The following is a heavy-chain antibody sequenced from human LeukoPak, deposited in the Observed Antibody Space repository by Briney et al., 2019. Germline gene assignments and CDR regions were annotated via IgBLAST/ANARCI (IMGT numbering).Heavy chain of an antibody. J-gene: IGHJ4*02. CDR1: GFTFSSYW. CDR3: ARGTRFCSSTSCYFDY. V-gene: IGHV3-7*01. Sequence: PGGSLRLSCAASGFTFSSYWMSWVRQAPGKGLEWVANIKQDGGEKYYVDSVKGRFTISRDNAKNSLYLQMNSLRAEDMAVYYCARGTRFCSSTSCYFDYWGQGTLVTVSS. D-gene: IGHD2-2*01. CDR2: IKQDGGEK.